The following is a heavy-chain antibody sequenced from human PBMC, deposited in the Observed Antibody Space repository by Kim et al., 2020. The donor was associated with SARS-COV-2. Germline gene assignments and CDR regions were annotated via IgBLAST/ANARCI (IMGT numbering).Heavy chain of an antibody. D-gene: IGHD2-2*02. Sequence: ARKFQGRVTITADESTSTAYMELSSLRSEDTAVYYCAREGYCSSTSCYKYWGQGTLVTVSS. CDR3: AREGYCSSTSCYKY. J-gene: IGHJ4*02. V-gene: IGHV1-69*01.